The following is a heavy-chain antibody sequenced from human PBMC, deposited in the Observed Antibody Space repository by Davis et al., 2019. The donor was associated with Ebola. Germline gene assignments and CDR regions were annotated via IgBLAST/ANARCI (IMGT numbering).Heavy chain of an antibody. CDR2: IIPIFGTA. Sequence: SVKVSCKASGGTFISYAISWVRQAPGQGLEWMGGIIPIFGTANYAQKFQGRVTITADESTSTAYMELSSLRSEDTGVYYCARFDPDCSGGSCYSPGGWFDPWGQGTLVTVSS. J-gene: IGHJ5*02. CDR1: GGTFISYA. CDR3: ARFDPDCSGGSCYSPGGWFDP. V-gene: IGHV1-69*13. D-gene: IGHD2-15*01.